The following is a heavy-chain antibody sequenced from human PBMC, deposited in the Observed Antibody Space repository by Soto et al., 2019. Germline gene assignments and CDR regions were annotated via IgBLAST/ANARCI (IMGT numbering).Heavy chain of an antibody. CDR2: INHSGST. J-gene: IGHJ5*02. CDR3: ARGGRFMNTIFGVVITTMEGFDP. D-gene: IGHD3-3*01. Sequence: SETLSLTCAVYGGSFSGYYWSWIRQPPGKGLEWIGEINHSGSTNYNPSLKSRVTISVDTSKNQFSLKLSSVTAADTAVYYCARGGRFMNTIFGVVITTMEGFDPWGQGTLVTVSS. V-gene: IGHV4-34*01. CDR1: GGSFSGYY.